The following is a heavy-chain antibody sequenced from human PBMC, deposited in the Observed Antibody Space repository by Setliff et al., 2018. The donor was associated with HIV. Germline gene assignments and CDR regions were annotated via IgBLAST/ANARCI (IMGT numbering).Heavy chain of an antibody. V-gene: IGHV4-4*02. CDR3: ARHRDPPGSSWIYYYYYMDL. Sequence: SETLSLTCAVSGGSISSSNWWSWVRQPPGKGLEWIGEIYHSGSTNYNPSLKSRVTISVDTSKNQVSLRLSSVTAADTGVYYCARHRDPPGSSWIYYYYYMDLWGEGTTVTVSS. D-gene: IGHD6-13*01. CDR2: IYHSGST. CDR1: GGSISSSNW. J-gene: IGHJ6*03.